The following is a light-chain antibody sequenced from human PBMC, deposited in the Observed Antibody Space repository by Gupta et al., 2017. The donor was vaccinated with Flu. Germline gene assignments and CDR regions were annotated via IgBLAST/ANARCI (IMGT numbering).Light chain of an antibody. V-gene: IGKV3-15*01. CDR3: QQYNNWPPLT. J-gene: IGKJ4*01. CDR1: QSISSD. CDR2: GAS. Sequence: EIVMTQSPATLSVSPGERATLSCRASQSISSDLAWYQQKAGQAPRLLIYGASTRATGIPTRFSGSGPGTEFTLTISSLQSEDFALYYCQQYNNWPPLTFGGGTKVEIK.